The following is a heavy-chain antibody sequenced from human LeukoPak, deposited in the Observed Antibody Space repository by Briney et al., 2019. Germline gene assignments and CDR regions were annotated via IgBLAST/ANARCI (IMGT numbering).Heavy chain of an antibody. D-gene: IGHD3-10*01. Sequence: GGSLRLSCAASGFTFSSYAMSWVRQAPGKGLEWVSAISGSGGSTYYADSVKGRFTISRDNSKNTLYLQMNSLRAEDTAVYYCAKDIRVLWFGEFPNYFDYWGQGTLATVSS. CDR2: ISGSGGST. J-gene: IGHJ4*02. V-gene: IGHV3-23*01. CDR1: GFTFSSYA. CDR3: AKDIRVLWFGEFPNYFDY.